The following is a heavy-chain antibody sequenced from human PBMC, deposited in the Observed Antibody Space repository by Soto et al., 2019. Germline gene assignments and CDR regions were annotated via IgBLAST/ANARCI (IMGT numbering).Heavy chain of an antibody. J-gene: IGHJ5*02. CDR3: VGQIFDSGP. V-gene: IGHV3-23*01. Sequence: EVQLLESGGGLVQPGGSLRLSCAASGFTFSSYAMSWVRQAPGKGLEWVSTISGSADSTYYADSVKGRFTISRDNSKNTLYLQMSSLRAEDTAVYYCVGQIFDSGPWGQGTLVTVSS. D-gene: IGHD1-26*01. CDR2: ISGSADST. CDR1: GFTFSSYA.